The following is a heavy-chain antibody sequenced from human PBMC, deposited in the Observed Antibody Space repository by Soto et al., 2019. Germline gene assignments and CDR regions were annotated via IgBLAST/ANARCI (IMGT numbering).Heavy chain of an antibody. CDR1: GASVSSDY. Sequence: SETLSLTCIFSGASVSSDYWSWIRQPAGKGLEWIGRIYTRGTTNYNPSFKSRVTMSVDTSKNQFSLKLSSVTAADSAVYFCASTYCSGGSCYSVFDYWGQGTLVTVSS. V-gene: IGHV4-4*07. J-gene: IGHJ4*02. CDR2: IYTRGTT. CDR3: ASTYCSGGSCYSVFDY. D-gene: IGHD2-15*01.